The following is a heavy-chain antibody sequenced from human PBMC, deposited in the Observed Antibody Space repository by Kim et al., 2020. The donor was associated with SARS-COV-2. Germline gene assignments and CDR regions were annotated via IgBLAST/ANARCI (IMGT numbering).Heavy chain of an antibody. CDR3: AREDGSGSYPDY. Sequence: YNPSLKSRITISVDTSKNQFSLKLSSVTAANTAVYYCAREDGSGSYPDYWGQGTLVTVSS. J-gene: IGHJ4*02. D-gene: IGHD3-10*01. V-gene: IGHV4-31*02.